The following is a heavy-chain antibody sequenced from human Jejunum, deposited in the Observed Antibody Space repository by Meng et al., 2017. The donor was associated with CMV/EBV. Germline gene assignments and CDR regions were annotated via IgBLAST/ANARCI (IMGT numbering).Heavy chain of an antibody. CDR3: AKSHSSSSGSFNY. CDR1: GFTCCSFA. D-gene: IGHD6-6*01. Sequence: ASGFTCCSFAMSCVRQAPGTALEWVSLISLPDSPYYAASVEGRFTISRDNSKNTPYLQMNSLRAEDTAVYYCAKSHSSSSGSFNYWGQGILVTVSS. V-gene: IGHV3-23*03. J-gene: IGHJ4*02. CDR2: ISLPDSP.